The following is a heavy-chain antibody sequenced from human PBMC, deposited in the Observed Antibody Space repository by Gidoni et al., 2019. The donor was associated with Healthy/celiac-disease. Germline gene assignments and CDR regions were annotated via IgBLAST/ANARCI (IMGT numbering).Heavy chain of an antibody. J-gene: IGHJ4*02. V-gene: IGHV4-34*01. CDR3: ARGGREGGSSASIFDY. CDR1: GWSFSGYY. D-gene: IGHD6-6*01. Sequence: QVQLQQWGAGLLKPSETLSLTCAVYGWSFSGYYWSWIRQPPGKGLEWIGEINHGGSTNYNPSLKSRVTISVDTSKNQFSLKLSSVTAADTAVYYCARGGREGGSSASIFDYWGQGTLVTVSS. CDR2: INHGGST.